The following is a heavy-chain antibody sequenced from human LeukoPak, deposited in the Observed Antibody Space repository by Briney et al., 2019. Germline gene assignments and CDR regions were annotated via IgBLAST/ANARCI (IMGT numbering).Heavy chain of an antibody. Sequence: PGGSLKLSCAASGFTFSGSAMHWVRQASGKGLEWVGRIRSKANSYATAYAASVKGRFTISRDDSKNTAYLQMNSLKTEDTAVYYCTRQRAGEGAFKTYSSSWYRLNYYYMDVWGKGTTVTISS. CDR1: GFTFSGSA. J-gene: IGHJ6*03. V-gene: IGHV3-73*01. D-gene: IGHD6-13*01. CDR2: IRSKANSYAT. CDR3: TRQRAGEGAFKTYSSSWYRLNYYYMDV.